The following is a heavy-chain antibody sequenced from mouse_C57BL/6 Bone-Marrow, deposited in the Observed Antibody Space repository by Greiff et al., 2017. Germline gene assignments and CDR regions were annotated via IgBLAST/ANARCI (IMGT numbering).Heavy chain of an antibody. CDR2: IYPGDGDT. J-gene: IGHJ3*01. D-gene: IGHD2-3*01. V-gene: IGHV1-82*01. CDR1: GYAFSSSW. CDR3: AREGGLLPWFAY. Sequence: VQLVESGAELVKPGASVKISCKASGYAFSSSWMYWVKQRPGKGLEWIGRIYPGDGDTNYNEKFKGKATLTADKASNTSYMQLSSLTSEDSAVYFCAREGGLLPWFAYWGQGTLVTVSA.